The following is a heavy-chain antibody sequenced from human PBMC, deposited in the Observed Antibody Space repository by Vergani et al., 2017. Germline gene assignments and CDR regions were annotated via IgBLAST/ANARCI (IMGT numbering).Heavy chain of an antibody. J-gene: IGHJ5*02. V-gene: IGHV3-7*01. D-gene: IGHD2-15*01. CDR1: GFTSSYYG. CDR3: ASSVVAAWAHWFDP. CDR2: IKQDGSEK. Sequence: VHLVESGGGVVQPGRSLRLSCVVSGFTSSYYGMHWVRQAPGKGLEWVANIKQDGSEKCYVDSVKGRFSISRDNAKNSLYLQMNSLRAEDTAVYYCASSVVAAWAHWFDPWGQGTLVTVSS.